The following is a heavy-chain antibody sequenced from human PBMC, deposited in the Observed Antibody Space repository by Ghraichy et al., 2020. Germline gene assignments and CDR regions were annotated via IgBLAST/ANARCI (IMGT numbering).Heavy chain of an antibody. CDR3: AKDLGDHAFDI. CDR2: ISYDGSNK. V-gene: IGHV3-30*18. J-gene: IGHJ3*02. Sequence: GESLNISCVASGFTFSSYGMHWVRQAPGKGLEWVAVISYDGSNKYYADSVKGRFTISRDNSKNTLYLQMNSLRAEDTAVYYCAKDLGDHAFDIWGQGTMVTVSS. CDR1: GFTFSSYG.